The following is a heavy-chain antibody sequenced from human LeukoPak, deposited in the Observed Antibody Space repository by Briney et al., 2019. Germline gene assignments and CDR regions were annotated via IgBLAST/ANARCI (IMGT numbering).Heavy chain of an antibody. CDR1: GFTFSGYA. D-gene: IGHD3-10*01. CDR2: ISYSGAST. J-gene: IGHJ6*03. V-gene: IGHV3-23*01. Sequence: GGSLRLSCAASGFTFSGYAMSWVRQAPGKGLEWVSTISYSGASTYYADSVKGRFTISRDNSKNTLYLQMNSLRAEDTALYYCAKAPHGDYYYYMDVWGKGTTVTVSS. CDR3: AKAPHGDYYYYMDV.